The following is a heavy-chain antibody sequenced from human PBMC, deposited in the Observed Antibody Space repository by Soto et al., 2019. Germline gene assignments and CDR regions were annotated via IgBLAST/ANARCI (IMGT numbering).Heavy chain of an antibody. CDR3: ARGTNYSDFCGGHYTSDNYYRVDV. J-gene: IGHJ6*02. Sequence: EVQLVESGGGLIQPGGSLRVSCAASEFTVSSNYMTWVRQAPGKGLEWVSVIDTAGRANYAESVKGRFTNSRDNSKNTLYLQMNRLRVEDTAVYYCARGTNYSDFCGGHYTSDNYYRVDVWGQGTTVTVS. V-gene: IGHV3-53*01. CDR1: EFTVSSNY. CDR2: IDTAGRA. D-gene: IGHD3-3*01.